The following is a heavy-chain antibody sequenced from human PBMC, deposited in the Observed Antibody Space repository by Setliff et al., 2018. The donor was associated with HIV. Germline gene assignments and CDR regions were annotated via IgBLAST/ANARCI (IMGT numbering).Heavy chain of an antibody. CDR2: IYGGGTT. J-gene: IGHJ5*02. V-gene: IGHV3-66*01. Sequence: GSLRLSCAASGFTVSSNYMSWVRQAPGKGLEWVSVIYGGGTTHYADSVKGRFTISRDNSKNSLNLQMNSLRAEDTAVYYCVRDHRPSNNNWHHWFDTWGQGTLVTVSS. CDR1: GFTVSSNY. CDR3: VRDHRPSNNNWHHWFDT. D-gene: IGHD1-1*01.